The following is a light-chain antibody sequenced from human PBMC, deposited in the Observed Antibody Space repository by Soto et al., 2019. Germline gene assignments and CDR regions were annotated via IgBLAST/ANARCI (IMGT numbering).Light chain of an antibody. Sequence: DIQMTQSPSSLSASIGDRVSFTCQASQDISKFLNWYQHKPGQAPSLLIYDASKSQFGVPSRFSGSGSGTDFTFTISSLQPEDNATYYCQQYNSFSPWTFGQGTKVEIK. J-gene: IGKJ1*01. CDR2: DAS. V-gene: IGKV1-33*01. CDR3: QQYNSFSPWT. CDR1: QDISKF.